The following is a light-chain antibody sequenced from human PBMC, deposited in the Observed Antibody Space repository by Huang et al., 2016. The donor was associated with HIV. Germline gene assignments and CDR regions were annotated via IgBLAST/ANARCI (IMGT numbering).Light chain of an antibody. CDR1: QSSSNY. CDR3: QQSYSTLWT. Sequence: DIQMTQSPSSLSASVRDRVTITCRASQSSSNYLNWYQQKPGKAPKLLIYAASSLQIGVPSRFSGSGSGTDFTLTISSLQPEDFATYYCQQSYSTLWTFGQGTKVEIK. CDR2: AAS. V-gene: IGKV1-39*01. J-gene: IGKJ1*01.